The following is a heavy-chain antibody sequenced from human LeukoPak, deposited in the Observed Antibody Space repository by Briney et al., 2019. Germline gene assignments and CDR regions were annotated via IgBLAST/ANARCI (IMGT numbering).Heavy chain of an antibody. V-gene: IGHV1-46*01. CDR2: INPSGGST. J-gene: IGHJ4*02. Sequence: ASVKVSCKASGYTFTDYYIHWGRQAPGQGLEWMGMINPSGGSTSYAQKFQGRVTMTRDTSTSTVYMDLNSLRSEDTAVYFCARSIRGCSSSPCYEDYWGQGTLVTVSS. CDR3: ARSIRGCSSSPCYEDY. D-gene: IGHD2-2*01. CDR1: GYTFTDYY.